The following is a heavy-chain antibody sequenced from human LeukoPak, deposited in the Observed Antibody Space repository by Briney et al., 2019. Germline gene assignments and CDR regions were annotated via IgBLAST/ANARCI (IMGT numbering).Heavy chain of an antibody. V-gene: IGHV3-33*01. Sequence: QPGGSLRLSCAASGFTFSNYGMHWVRQAPGKELEWVAVIWYDGSNKYYADSVKGRFTISRDNSKNTLYLQMNSLRPEDTAVYYCARDYPVAGCLDYWGQGTLVTVSS. D-gene: IGHD6-19*01. CDR2: IWYDGSNK. J-gene: IGHJ4*02. CDR1: GFTFSNYG. CDR3: ARDYPVAGCLDY.